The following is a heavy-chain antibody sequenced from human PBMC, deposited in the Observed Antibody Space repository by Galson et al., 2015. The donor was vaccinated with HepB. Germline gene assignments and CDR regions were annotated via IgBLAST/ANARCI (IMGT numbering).Heavy chain of an antibody. Sequence: SVKVSCKASGYTFTSYGISWVRQAPGQGLEWMGWISAYNGNTNYAQKLQGRVTMTTDTSTSTAYMELRSLRSDDTAVYYCARDHCSSTSCYGDWGTYFDYWGQGTLVTVSS. D-gene: IGHD2-2*01. J-gene: IGHJ4*02. V-gene: IGHV1-18*04. CDR3: ARDHCSSTSCYGDWGTYFDY. CDR2: ISAYNGNT. CDR1: GYTFTSYG.